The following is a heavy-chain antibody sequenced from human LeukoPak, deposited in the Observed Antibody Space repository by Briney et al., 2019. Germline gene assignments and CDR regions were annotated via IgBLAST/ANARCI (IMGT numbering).Heavy chain of an antibody. D-gene: IGHD3-10*01. CDR3: ARVAEGNYYGSGSYYNVEPDY. Sequence: GASVKVSCKASGYTFTSYGISWVRQAPGQGLEWMGWISAYNGNTNYAQKLQGRVTMTTDTSTSTAYMELRSLRSDDTAAYYCARVAEGNYYGSGSYYNVEPDYWGQGTLVTVSS. CDR2: ISAYNGNT. J-gene: IGHJ4*02. V-gene: IGHV1-18*01. CDR1: GYTFTSYG.